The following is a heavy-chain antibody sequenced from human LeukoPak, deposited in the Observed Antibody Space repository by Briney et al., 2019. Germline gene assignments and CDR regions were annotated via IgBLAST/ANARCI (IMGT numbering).Heavy chain of an antibody. CDR2: IYTSGNT. Sequence: VKPSETLSLTCTVSGGSISGYYWSWLRQPAGKGLEWIGRIYTSGNTNYNPSLKSRVTMSVDTSKNQFSLKVSSVTAADTAVYYCARYDSSGYPYSHFDYWGQGTLVTVSS. CDR3: ARYDSSGYPYSHFDY. J-gene: IGHJ4*02. CDR1: GGSISGYY. D-gene: IGHD3-22*01. V-gene: IGHV4-4*07.